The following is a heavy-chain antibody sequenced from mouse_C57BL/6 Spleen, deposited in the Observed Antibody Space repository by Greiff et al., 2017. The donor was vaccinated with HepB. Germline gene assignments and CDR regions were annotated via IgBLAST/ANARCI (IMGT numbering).Heavy chain of an antibody. CDR2: IDPENGDT. CDR1: GFNIKDDY. D-gene: IGHD2-1*01. V-gene: IGHV14-4*01. Sequence: EVKLMESGAELVRPGASVKLSCTASGFNIKDDYMHWVKQRPEQGLEWIGWIDPENGDTEYASKFQGKATITADTSSNTAYLQLSSLTSEDTAVYYGTTWNGNHWYFDVWGTGTTVTVSS. J-gene: IGHJ1*03. CDR3: TTWNGNHWYFDV.